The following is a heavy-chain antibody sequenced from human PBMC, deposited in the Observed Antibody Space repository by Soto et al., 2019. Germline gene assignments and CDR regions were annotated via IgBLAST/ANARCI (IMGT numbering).Heavy chain of an antibody. J-gene: IGHJ6*02. Sequence: SETLSLTCTVSGGSICSYYWSWIRQPPGKGLEWIRYIYYSGSTDYNPSLKSRVTISVDTSKNQFSLKLSSVTAADTAVYYCARGGGSGDYYYGMDVWGQGTTVTVSS. CDR3: ARGGGSGDYYYGMDV. V-gene: IGHV4-59*01. D-gene: IGHD3-16*01. CDR1: GGSICSYY. CDR2: IYYSGST.